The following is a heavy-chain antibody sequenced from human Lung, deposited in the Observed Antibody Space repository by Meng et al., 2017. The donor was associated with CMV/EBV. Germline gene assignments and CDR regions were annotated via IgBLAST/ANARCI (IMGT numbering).Heavy chain of an antibody. D-gene: IGHD1-26*01. CDR3: ARGLEENLGWEMGY. CDR1: GFTLRSYW. Sequence: EVQLVESGXCSVQSGGFLRLSCTVSGFTLRSYWMYWVRQAPGKELEWDSRNHVDERDIRYADYVKDRFTISKDDARNSMHLPMNSLRVEDTTVYYCARGLEENLGWEMGYWGQGNLVTVSS. CDR2: NHVDERDI. J-gene: IGHJ4*02. V-gene: IGHV3-74*01.